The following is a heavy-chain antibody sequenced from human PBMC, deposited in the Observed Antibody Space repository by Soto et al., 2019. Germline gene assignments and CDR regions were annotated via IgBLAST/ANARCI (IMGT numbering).Heavy chain of an antibody. CDR1: GFTFSSYA. V-gene: IGHV3-23*01. J-gene: IGHJ3*02. D-gene: IGHD1-26*01. Sequence: EVQLLESGGGLVQPGGSLRLSCAASGFTFSSYAMTWVRQAPGKGLEWVSAISAGADTTYYADSVKGRFTISRDNSKNTLYLQMNSLRAEDTAVYYCAKERRLGGATSHAFDIWGQGTMVTVSS. CDR3: AKERRLGGATSHAFDI. CDR2: ISAGADTT.